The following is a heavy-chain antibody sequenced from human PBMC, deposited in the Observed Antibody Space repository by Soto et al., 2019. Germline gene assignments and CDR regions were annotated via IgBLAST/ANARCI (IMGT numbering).Heavy chain of an antibody. J-gene: IGHJ6*02. CDR2: IIPIFGTA. D-gene: IGHD6-19*01. CDR3: ARDQQQWLVPGHGSDPPEGGNMEV. V-gene: IGHV1-69*13. Sequence: GASVKVSCKASGGTFSSYAISWVRQAPGQGLEWMGGIIPIFGTANYAQKFQGRVTITADESTSTAYMELSSLRSEDTAVYYCARDQQQWLVPGHGSDPPEGGNMEVGGQGKTVTVS. CDR1: GGTFSSYA.